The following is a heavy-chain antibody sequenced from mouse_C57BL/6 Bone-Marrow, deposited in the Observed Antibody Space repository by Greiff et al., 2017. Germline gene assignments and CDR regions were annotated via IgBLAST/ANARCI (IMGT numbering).Heavy chain of an antibody. J-gene: IGHJ3*01. Sequence: EVKLVESGGGLVKPGGSLKLSCAASGFTFSDYGMHWVRQAPETGLGWVAYISSGSSTIYYADTVQGRFTISRDNAKNILFLQMTSLSSEDTAMYYCARAFYGNYVAWFADWGQGTLVTVSA. CDR3: ARAFYGNYVAWFAD. CDR1: GFTFSDYG. V-gene: IGHV5-17*01. CDR2: ISSGSSTI. D-gene: IGHD2-1*01.